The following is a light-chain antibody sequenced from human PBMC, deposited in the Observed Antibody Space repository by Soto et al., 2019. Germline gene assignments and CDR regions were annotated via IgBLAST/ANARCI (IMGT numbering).Light chain of an antibody. V-gene: IGKV1-12*01. J-gene: IGKJ4*01. CDR3: QKANSFPLN. CDR1: QGIISW. Sequence: DIQMTPSPSSVSASVVYIFTITFRASQGIISWLAWYQQKPGKAPKLLIYAASSLQSGVPSRFSGSGSGTDFTLTISSLQPEDFATYYCQKANSFPLNCGGGTKVDIK. CDR2: AAS.